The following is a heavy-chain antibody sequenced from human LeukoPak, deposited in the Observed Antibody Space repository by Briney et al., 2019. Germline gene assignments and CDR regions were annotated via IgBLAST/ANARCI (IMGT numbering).Heavy chain of an antibody. J-gene: IGHJ4*02. D-gene: IGHD1-26*01. CDR1: GFTVSSNY. CDR2: IYSGGST. CDR3: ARALGIVGATYYFDY. Sequence: GGSLRLSCAASGFTVSSNYMSWVRQAPGKGLEWVSVIYSGGSTHYADSVKGRFTISRDNSKNTLYLQMNSLRAEDTAVYYCARALGIVGATYYFDYWGQGTLVTVSS. V-gene: IGHV3-53*01.